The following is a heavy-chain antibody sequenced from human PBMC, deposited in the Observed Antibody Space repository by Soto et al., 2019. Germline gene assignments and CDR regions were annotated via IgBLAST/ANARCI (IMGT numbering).Heavy chain of an antibody. CDR3: ARRSSGWYFDY. V-gene: IGHV3-23*01. CDR2: ISGSGDST. CDR1: GFTFSSYA. Sequence: EVQLLESGGGLVQPGGSLRLSCAASGFTFSSYAMNRVRQAPGKGLEWVSVISGSGDSTYYADSVKGRFTISRDNSKNTLYLQMNSLRAEDTAVYYCARRSSGWYFDYWGQGTLVTVSS. D-gene: IGHD6-19*01. J-gene: IGHJ4*02.